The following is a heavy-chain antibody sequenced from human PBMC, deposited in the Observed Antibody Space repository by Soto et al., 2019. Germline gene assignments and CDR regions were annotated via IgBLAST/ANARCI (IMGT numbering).Heavy chain of an antibody. V-gene: IGHV1-24*01. J-gene: IGHJ3*02. Sequence: ASVKVSCKVSGYTLTELSMHWVRQAPGKRLEWMGSFDPEDGETIYAQKFQGRVTMTEDTSTDTAYMELSSLRSEDTAVYYCATAQSYYVILTGYYLGAFDIWGQGTMVTVSS. CDR3: ATAQSYYVILTGYYLGAFDI. CDR2: FDPEDGET. D-gene: IGHD3-9*01. CDR1: GYTLTELS.